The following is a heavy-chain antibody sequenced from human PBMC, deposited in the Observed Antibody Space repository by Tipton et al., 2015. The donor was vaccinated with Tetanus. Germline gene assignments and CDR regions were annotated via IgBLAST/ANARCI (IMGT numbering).Heavy chain of an antibody. CDR2: INYTGIT. CDR1: GGSFSDYF. D-gene: IGHD2-21*01. CDR3: AASVVRWFDP. V-gene: IGHV4-34*01. J-gene: IGHJ5*02. Sequence: LRLSCAVHGGSFSDYFWSWIRQSPGKGLEWIGEINYTGITRYTPSLKSRVTMSVDPSKKQISLQMKSVTAADAAVYYCAASVVRWFDPWGQGARVPVSS.